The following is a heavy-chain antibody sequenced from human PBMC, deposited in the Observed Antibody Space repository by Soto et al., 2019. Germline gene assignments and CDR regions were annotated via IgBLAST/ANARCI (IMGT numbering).Heavy chain of an antibody. Sequence: ASVKVSCKASGYTFTSYAMHWVRQAPGQRLEWMGWINAGNGNTKYSQKFQGRVTITRDTSASTAYMELSSLRSEDTAVYYCAREDHVSGGVWYFPIHVWGQGATVTVSS. J-gene: IGHJ6*02. CDR2: INAGNGNT. V-gene: IGHV1-3*01. CDR1: GYTFTSYA. CDR3: AREDHVSGGVWYFPIHV. D-gene: IGHD3-16*01.